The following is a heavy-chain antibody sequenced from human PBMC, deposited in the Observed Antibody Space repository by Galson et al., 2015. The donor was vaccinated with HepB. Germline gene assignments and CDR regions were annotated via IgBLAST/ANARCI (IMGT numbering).Heavy chain of an antibody. V-gene: IGHV1-3*01. CDR1: GYTFTSYA. Sequence: SVKVSCKASGYTFTSYAMHWVRQAPGQRLEWMGWINAGNGNTKYSQKFQGRVTITRDTSASTAYMELSSLRPEDTAVYYCARSIAARGREYYFDYWGQGTLVTVSS. D-gene: IGHD6-6*01. CDR3: ARSIAARGREYYFDY. CDR2: INAGNGNT. J-gene: IGHJ4*02.